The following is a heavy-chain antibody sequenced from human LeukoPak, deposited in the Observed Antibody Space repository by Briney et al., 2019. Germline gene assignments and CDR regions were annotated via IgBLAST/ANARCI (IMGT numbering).Heavy chain of an antibody. CDR1: GFTFSSYA. D-gene: IGHD3-10*01. J-gene: IGHJ6*02. Sequence: GRSLRLSCAASGFTFSSYAMHWVRQAPGKGLEWVASISYEGLNRQSADSVKGRFTISRDNAKNTLYLQMNSLRAEDTALYYCARDFSYYYGSGRFFNYYGMDVWGQGTTVTVSS. CDR3: ARDFSYYYGSGRFFNYYGMDV. V-gene: IGHV3-30*04. CDR2: ISYEGLNR.